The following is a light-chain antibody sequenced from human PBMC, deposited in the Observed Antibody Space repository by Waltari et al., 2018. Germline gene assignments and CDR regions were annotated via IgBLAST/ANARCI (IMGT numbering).Light chain of an antibody. J-gene: IGKJ2*01. Sequence: EIVLTQSPGTLSLSPVERATLSCRASQSITSNYLAWYQQRPGQAPRLLIYDASTRATGIPDRFSGSGSVTDFTLTISRLEPEDFAVYYCQQCGRSLYTFGQGTTLEIK. V-gene: IGKV3-20*01. CDR1: QSITSNY. CDR2: DAS. CDR3: QQCGRSLYT.